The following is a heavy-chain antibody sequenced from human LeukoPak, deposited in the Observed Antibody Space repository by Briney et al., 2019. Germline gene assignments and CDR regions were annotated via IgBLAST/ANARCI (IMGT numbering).Heavy chain of an antibody. CDR3: ARDSGSYYAFDY. CDR2: ISSGSGYI. CDR1: GFTFSTYS. Sequence: GGSLRLSCAASGFTFSTYSMNWVRQAPGKGLEWVSSISSGSGYIYYADSVKGRFTISRDNAKNSLYLQMNSLRAEDAAVYYCARDSGSYYAFDYWGQGTLVTVSS. V-gene: IGHV3-21*01. D-gene: IGHD1-26*01. J-gene: IGHJ4*02.